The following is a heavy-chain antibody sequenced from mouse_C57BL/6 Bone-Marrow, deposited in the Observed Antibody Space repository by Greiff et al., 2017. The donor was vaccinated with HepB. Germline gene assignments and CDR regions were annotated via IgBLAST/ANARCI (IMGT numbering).Heavy chain of an antibody. Sequence: VKLMESGPGLVAPSQSLSITCTVPGFSLTSYAISWVRQPTGKGLEWLGVIWTGGGTNYNSALKSRLSISKDNSKSQVFLKMNSLQTDDTASYYCARDDDDGDYAMDYWGHGTSVTVSS. J-gene: IGHJ4*01. CDR3: ARDDDDGDYAMDY. CDR1: GFSLTSYA. V-gene: IGHV2-9-1*01. D-gene: IGHD2-4*01. CDR2: IWTGGGT.